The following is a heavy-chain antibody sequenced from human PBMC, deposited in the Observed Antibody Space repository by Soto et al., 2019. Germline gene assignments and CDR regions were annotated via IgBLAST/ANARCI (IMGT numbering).Heavy chain of an antibody. J-gene: IGHJ3*01. CDR1: GGSISSANYF. CDR2: IFYSGSA. CDR3: AREVIAATPGADGFDL. Sequence: QVQLQESGPGLVKPSQTLSLTCTVSGGSISSANYFWSWVRQPPGKGLEWIGYIFYSGSAYYNPSLKRRLTISVDTSKNQFFLKLNSVTAADTAVYFCAREVIAATPGADGFDLWGQGTMLTVSS. V-gene: IGHV4-30-4*01. D-gene: IGHD2-15*01.